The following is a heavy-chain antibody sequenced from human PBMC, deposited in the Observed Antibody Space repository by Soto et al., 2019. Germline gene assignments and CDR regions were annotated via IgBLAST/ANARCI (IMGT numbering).Heavy chain of an antibody. CDR2: ISGSGGST. CDR3: AKAGQWLVLYYFDY. CDR1: GFTFSSYA. V-gene: IGHV3-23*01. J-gene: IGHJ4*02. D-gene: IGHD6-19*01. Sequence: PGGSLRLSCAASGFTFSSYAMSWVRQAPGKGLEWVSAISGSGGSTYYADSVKGRFTISRDNSKNTLYLKMNSLRAEDTAVYYCAKAGQWLVLYYFDYWGQGTLVTVSS.